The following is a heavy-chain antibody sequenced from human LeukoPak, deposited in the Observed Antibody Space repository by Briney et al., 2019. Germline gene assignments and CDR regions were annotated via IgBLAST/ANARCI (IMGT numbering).Heavy chain of an antibody. V-gene: IGHV1-18*01. CDR1: GYTFTNYG. D-gene: IGHD1-26*01. J-gene: IGHJ4*02. CDR3: ARGASGNSGSYYSFDY. Sequence: ASVKVSCKASGYTFTNYGINWVRQAPGQRLEWMGWISAYNGDTNHAQKLQGRVTMTTDTSTSTAYMELRSLRSDDTAVYYCARGASGNSGSYYSFDYWGQGTLVTVSS. CDR2: ISAYNGDT.